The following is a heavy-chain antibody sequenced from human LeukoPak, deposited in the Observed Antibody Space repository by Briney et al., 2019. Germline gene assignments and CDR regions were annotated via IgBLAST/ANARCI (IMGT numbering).Heavy chain of an antibody. CDR2: INAGNGNT. CDR1: GYTFTSYA. Sequence: ASVKVSCKASGYTFTSYAMHWVRQAPGQRLEWMGWINAGNGNTKYSQKFQGRVTITRDTSASTAYMELSSLRSEDTAVYYCARASYYYGSGSYYSLWGQGTLVTVSS. J-gene: IGHJ4*02. V-gene: IGHV1-3*01. D-gene: IGHD3-10*01. CDR3: ARASYYYGSGSYYSL.